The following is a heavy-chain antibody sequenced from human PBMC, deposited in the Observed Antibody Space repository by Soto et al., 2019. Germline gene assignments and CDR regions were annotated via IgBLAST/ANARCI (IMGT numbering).Heavy chain of an antibody. CDR3: VRGGEPAAGRPYQFDY. CDR2: INVGSGKT. Sequence: QVQLVQSGSEVKKPGASVKVSCKASGYTFSSYAMHLVRQAPGQGLEWMGWINVGSGKTKYSQNLQGRVSITTDTPASTAYMELRILRSEDTAVYYCVRGGEPAAGRPYQFDYWGQGTLVTVSS. CDR1: GYTFSSYA. V-gene: IGHV1-3*01. J-gene: IGHJ4*02. D-gene: IGHD6-13*01.